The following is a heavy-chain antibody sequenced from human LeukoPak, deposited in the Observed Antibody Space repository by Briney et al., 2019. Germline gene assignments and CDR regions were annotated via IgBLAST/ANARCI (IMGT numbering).Heavy chain of an antibody. D-gene: IGHD5-12*01. V-gene: IGHV3-74*01. CDR1: GFTFSSYW. CDR2: INSDGSST. Sequence: GGSLRLSCAASGFTFSSYWVHWVRQAPGKGLVWVSRINSDGSSTSYADSVKGRFTISRDNAKHTLYLQMNSLRAEDTAVYYCARVGSVATIDYWGQGTLVTVSS. CDR3: ARVGSVATIDY. J-gene: IGHJ4*02.